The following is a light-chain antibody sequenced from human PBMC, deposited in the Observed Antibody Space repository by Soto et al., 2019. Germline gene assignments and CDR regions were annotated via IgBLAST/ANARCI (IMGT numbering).Light chain of an antibody. Sequence: EIVLTQSPGTLPLSPRERATLSCRASHSVSSSYLAWYQQKPGQAPRLLIYGASSRATGIPDRFSGSWSGTDFTLTISRLEPEDFALYYCQQYGSSPPLTFGGGTKVEIK. V-gene: IGKV3-20*01. CDR1: HSVSSSY. CDR3: QQYGSSPPLT. J-gene: IGKJ4*01. CDR2: GAS.